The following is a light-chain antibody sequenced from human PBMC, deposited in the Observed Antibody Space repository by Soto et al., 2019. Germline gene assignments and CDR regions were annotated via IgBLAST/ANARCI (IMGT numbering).Light chain of an antibody. J-gene: IGLJ3*02. CDR1: SSDVGSYNL. Sequence: QSVLTQPASVSGSPGQSITISCTGTSSDVGSYNLVSWYQQHPGKAPKLMIHEVTKRPSGISNRFSGSKSGNTASLTISGLEAEDEDDYYCCSYAGSSTWVFGGGTKLTVL. V-gene: IGLV2-23*02. CDR3: CSYAGSSTWV. CDR2: EVT.